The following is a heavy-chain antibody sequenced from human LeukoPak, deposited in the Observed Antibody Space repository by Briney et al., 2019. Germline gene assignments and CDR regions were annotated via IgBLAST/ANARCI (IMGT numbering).Heavy chain of an antibody. J-gene: IGHJ4*02. V-gene: IGHV3-21*01. CDR3: AREGPGYCSGGSCYSGY. D-gene: IGHD2-15*01. CDR2: ITFSSSHI. CDR1: GFTFSGYV. Sequence: GGSLRLSCAASGFTFSGYVMTWVRQAPGKGLECVSSITFSSSHIYYADSVKGRFTISRDNAKNSLYLQMNSLRAEDTAVYYCAREGPGYCSGGSCYSGYWGQGTLVTVSS.